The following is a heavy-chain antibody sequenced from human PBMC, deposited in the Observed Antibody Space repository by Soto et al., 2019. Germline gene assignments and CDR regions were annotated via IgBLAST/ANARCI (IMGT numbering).Heavy chain of an antibody. J-gene: IGHJ5*02. V-gene: IGHV2-5*02. CDR2: IYWDDDK. D-gene: IGHD2-21*02. CDR1: GFSLSTSGVG. Sequence: QITLKESGPTLVKPTQTLTLTCTFSGFSLSTSGVGVGWIRQPPGKALEWLALIYWDDDKRYSPSLKSRLTITKDTSKNQVVLTMTDMDPVDTATYYCAHTLSEIVVVTATQGEAVNWFDPWGQGTLVTVSS. CDR3: AHTLSEIVVVTATQGEAVNWFDP.